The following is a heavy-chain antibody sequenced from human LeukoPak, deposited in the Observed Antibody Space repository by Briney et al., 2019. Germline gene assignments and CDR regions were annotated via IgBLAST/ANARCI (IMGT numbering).Heavy chain of an antibody. CDR1: GFTVDDYA. J-gene: IGHJ4*02. D-gene: IGHD6-19*01. Sequence: GGSLRLSCAASGFTVDDYAMHWVRQAPGKGLEWVSLIGGDGGSTFYADSVKGRFTISRDNSKNFLYLQMNSLRTEDTALYYCARDKADSSGWNGIDYWGQGTLVTVSS. CDR2: IGGDGGST. V-gene: IGHV3-43*02. CDR3: ARDKADSSGWNGIDY.